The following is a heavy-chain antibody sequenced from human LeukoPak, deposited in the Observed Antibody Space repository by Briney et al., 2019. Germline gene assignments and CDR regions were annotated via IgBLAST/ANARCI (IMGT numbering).Heavy chain of an antibody. CDR3: TAIREYCDSAGCYSPYFYYYMDV. Sequence: GWSLRLSCAACGFTFRNAWMNWVRQAPGRGREWVGRIKTKQEGGTTDYATPGKGSFTISRDDSRNTLYLQMNSLRTDDTAIYYCTAIREYCDSAGCYSPYFYYYMDVWGKGTTVAVSS. V-gene: IGHV3-15*01. CDR2: IKTKQEGGTT. CDR1: GFTFRNAW. J-gene: IGHJ6*03. D-gene: IGHD2-15*01.